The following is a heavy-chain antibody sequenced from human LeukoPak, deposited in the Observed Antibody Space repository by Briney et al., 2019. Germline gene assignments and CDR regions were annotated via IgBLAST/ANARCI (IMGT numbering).Heavy chain of an antibody. CDR2: INTSGGST. Sequence: VSVSVSSTASGYTFTIYYMHWVRQAPGQGLEWMGVINTSGGSTSYAQKFQGRVTMTRDTSTSTVYMALSSLRSEDTAVYYCAVGGYYGSGSYYNSHWGQGTLGTVSS. CDR3: AVGGYYGSGSYYNSH. D-gene: IGHD3-10*01. CDR1: GYTFTIYY. V-gene: IGHV1-46*01. J-gene: IGHJ4*02.